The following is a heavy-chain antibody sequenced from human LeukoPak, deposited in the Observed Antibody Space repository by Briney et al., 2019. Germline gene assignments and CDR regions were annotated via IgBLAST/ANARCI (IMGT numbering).Heavy chain of an antibody. Sequence: SETLSLTCTVSGGSISSYYWTWIRQSAGKGLEWIGRINTSGSTNYNPSLRSRVTMSVNTSKNQFSLNLTSVTAADTAVYSCAREGGDPRWLDPWGQGTLVSVSS. CDR3: AREGGDPRWLDP. CDR1: GGSISSYY. D-gene: IGHD6-25*01. CDR2: INTSGST. J-gene: IGHJ5*02. V-gene: IGHV4-4*07.